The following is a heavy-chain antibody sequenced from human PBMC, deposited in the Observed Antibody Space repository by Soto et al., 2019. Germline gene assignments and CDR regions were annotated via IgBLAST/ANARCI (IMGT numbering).Heavy chain of an antibody. V-gene: IGHV4-34*01. J-gene: IGHJ4*02. D-gene: IGHD6-6*01. CDR3: ARGSSRDAGDY. CDR2: INHSGST. CDR1: GGSFSGYY. Sequence: PSETLSLTCAVYGGSFSGYYWSWIRQPPGKGLEWIGEINHSGSTNYNPSLKSRVTISVDTSKNQFSLKLSSVTAADTAVYYCARGSSRDAGDYWGQGTLVTVSS.